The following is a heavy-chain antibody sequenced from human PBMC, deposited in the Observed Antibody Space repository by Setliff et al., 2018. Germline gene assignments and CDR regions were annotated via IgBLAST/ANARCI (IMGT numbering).Heavy chain of an antibody. CDR3: ARGYDSSGYWSYYYYGMDV. CDR1: GYSISSGYY. V-gene: IGHV4-38-2*02. J-gene: IGHJ6*02. CDR2: MYHGGST. Sequence: PSETLSLTCTVSGYSISSGYYWGWIRQPPGKGLEWIGNMYHGGSTNYNPSLKSRVTISVDTSKNQFSLKLSSVTAADTAVYYCARGYDSSGYWSYYYYGMDVWGQGTTVTVSS. D-gene: IGHD3-22*01.